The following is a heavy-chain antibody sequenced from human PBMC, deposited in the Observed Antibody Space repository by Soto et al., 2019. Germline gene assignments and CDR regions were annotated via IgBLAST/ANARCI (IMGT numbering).Heavy chain of an antibody. CDR3: AKDKEGATEY. J-gene: IGHJ4*02. D-gene: IGHD1-26*01. CDR1: GFTFSSYV. Sequence: EVQLLESGGDLVQPGGSLRLSCAASGFTFSSYVMRWVRQAPGKGLEWVSSISASRGNTYSSDSVKGRFTISRDNSKNTLYLQMNSLRVEDTAVYYCAKDKEGATEYWGQXTL. V-gene: IGHV3-23*01. CDR2: ISASRGNT.